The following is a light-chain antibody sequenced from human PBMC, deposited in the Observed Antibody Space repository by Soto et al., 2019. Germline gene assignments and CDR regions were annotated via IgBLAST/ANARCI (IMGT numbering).Light chain of an antibody. CDR1: QNFGNTF. J-gene: IGKJ2*01. CDR3: QQYGSSPYT. Sequence: EIVLTQSPGTLSLSPGERATLSCRASQNFGNTFLAWYQQKPGQAPRLLIYGASSRATGIPDRFSGSGSETDLTLTISRLEREDFAVYYCQQYGSSPYTFGQGTKLEIK. CDR2: GAS. V-gene: IGKV3-20*01.